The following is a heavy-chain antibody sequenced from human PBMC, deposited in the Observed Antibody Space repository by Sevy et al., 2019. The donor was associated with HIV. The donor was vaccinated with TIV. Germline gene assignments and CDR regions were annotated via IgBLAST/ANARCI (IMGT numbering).Heavy chain of an antibody. CDR3: AKGDEPATDYGDYVPNAFDI. Sequence: GGSLRLSCAASGFTFSSYSMNWVRQAPGKGLEWVSSISGPGGTTYYADSVKGRFTISRDNSKNTLYLQMNSLRADDSAVYYCAKGDEPATDYGDYVPNAFDIWGQGTMVTVSS. V-gene: IGHV3-23*01. CDR2: ISGPGGTT. CDR1: GFTFSSYS. D-gene: IGHD4-17*01. J-gene: IGHJ3*02.